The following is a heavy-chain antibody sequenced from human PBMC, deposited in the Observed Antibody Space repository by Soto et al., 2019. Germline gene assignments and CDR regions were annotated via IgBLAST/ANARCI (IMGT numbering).Heavy chain of an antibody. Sequence: SETLSLTCSVYGASFSGYYWSWIRQSPGKGLEWIGEIHHSGSTHYNPSLKSRLTFSIDESQSQFYMMLTSVTAADTALYFCARGHSTSRYDSWGQGSLVTVS. D-gene: IGHD6-6*01. CDR3: ARGHSTSRYDS. CDR2: IHHSGST. J-gene: IGHJ4*02. V-gene: IGHV4-34*01. CDR1: GASFSGYY.